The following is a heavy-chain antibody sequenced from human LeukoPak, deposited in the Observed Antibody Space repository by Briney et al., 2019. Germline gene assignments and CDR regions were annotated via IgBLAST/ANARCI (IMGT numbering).Heavy chain of an antibody. CDR1: GYTLTELS. CDR2: FDPEDGET. CDR3: ARGYYDSSDYEYFQH. V-gene: IGHV1-24*01. J-gene: IGHJ1*01. Sequence: GASVKVSCKVSGYTLTELSMHWVRQAPGKGLEWMGGFDPEDGETIYAQKFQGRVTMTEDTSTDTAYMELSSLRSDDTAVYFCARGYYDSSDYEYFQHWGQGTLVTVSS. D-gene: IGHD3-22*01.